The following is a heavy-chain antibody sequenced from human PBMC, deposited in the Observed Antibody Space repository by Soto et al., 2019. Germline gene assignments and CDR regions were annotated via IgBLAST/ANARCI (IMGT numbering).Heavy chain of an antibody. J-gene: IGHJ3*02. CDR2: IYYSGST. Sequence: QLQLQESGPGLVKPSETLSLTCTVSGGSISSSSYYWGWIRQPPGKGLEWIGSIYYSGSTYYNPSLKSRVTISVDTSKNQFSLKLSSVTAGDTAVYYCARHDRAGSSFDAFDIWGQGTMVTVSS. D-gene: IGHD1-26*01. CDR1: GGSISSSSYY. CDR3: ARHDRAGSSFDAFDI. V-gene: IGHV4-39*01.